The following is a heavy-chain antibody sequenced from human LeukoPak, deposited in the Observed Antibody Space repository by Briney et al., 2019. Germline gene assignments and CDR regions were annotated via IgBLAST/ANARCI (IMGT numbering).Heavy chain of an antibody. CDR2: ISSSSDTI. J-gene: IGHJ4*02. D-gene: IGHD1-26*01. Sequence: GRSLRLSCAASGFTFSSYGMHWVRQAPGKGLEWVSYISSSSDTIYYADSVKGRFTISRDNAKNSLYLQMNSLRAEDTAVYYCAGSWEFDYWGQGTLVTVSS. CDR1: GFTFSSYG. CDR3: AGSWEFDY. V-gene: IGHV3-48*01.